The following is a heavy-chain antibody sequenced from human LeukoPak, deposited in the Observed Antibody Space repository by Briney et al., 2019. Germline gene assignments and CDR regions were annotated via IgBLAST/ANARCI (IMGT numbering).Heavy chain of an antibody. V-gene: IGHV1-8*02. J-gene: IGHJ4*02. CDR3: ARARKAVAGTGYYFDY. Sequence: EASVKVSCKASGGTFSSYAISWVRQATGQGLEWMGWMNPNSGNTGYAQKFQGRVTMTRNTSISTAYMELSSLRSEDTAVYYCARARKAVAGTGYYFDYWGQGTLVTVSS. CDR2: MNPNSGNT. CDR1: GGTFSSYA. D-gene: IGHD6-19*01.